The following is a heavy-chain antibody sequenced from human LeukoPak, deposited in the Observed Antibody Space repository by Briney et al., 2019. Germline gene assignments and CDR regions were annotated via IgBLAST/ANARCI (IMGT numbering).Heavy chain of an antibody. Sequence: SETLSLTCTVSGGFISSSHWIWIRQPPGRGLEWIGYIYHTGSTNYNPSLKNRVTISVDTSKNQFSLKLSSVTAADTAVYYCARQTVGYNISGRFDPWGQGTRVTVSS. CDR1: GGFISSSH. J-gene: IGHJ5*02. D-gene: IGHD2-15*01. CDR2: IYHTGST. CDR3: ARQTVGYNISGRFDP. V-gene: IGHV4-59*08.